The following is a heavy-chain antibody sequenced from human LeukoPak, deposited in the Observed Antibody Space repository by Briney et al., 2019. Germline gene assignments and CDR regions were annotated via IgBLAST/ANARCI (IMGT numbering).Heavy chain of an antibody. CDR3: AKAPLYCSGGSCLSAADY. Sequence: ARSLRLSCAASGFTFSSYGMHWVRQAPGKGLEWVAVISYDGSNKYYADSVKGRFTISRDNSKNTLYLQMNSLRAEDTAVYYCAKAPLYCSGGSCLSAADYWGQGTLVTVSS. J-gene: IGHJ4*02. CDR2: ISYDGSNK. CDR1: GFTFSSYG. D-gene: IGHD2-15*01. V-gene: IGHV3-30*18.